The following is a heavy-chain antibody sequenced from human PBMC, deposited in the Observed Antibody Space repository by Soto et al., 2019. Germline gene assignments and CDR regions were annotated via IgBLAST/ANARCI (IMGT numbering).Heavy chain of an antibody. Sequence: EVQLLESGGELVQPGGSLRLSCAASGFTFSSYTMNWVRQAPGKGLDWVSTITSGGTTYYADSVKGRFTISRDDSKNPLYLQMNSLRSEATALDYFANRHTTVATPANYFDYWGQGTLVTVSS. D-gene: IGHD1-1*01. V-gene: IGHV3-23*01. CDR2: ITSGGTT. CDR1: GFTFSSYT. J-gene: IGHJ4*02. CDR3: ANRHTTVATPANYFDY.